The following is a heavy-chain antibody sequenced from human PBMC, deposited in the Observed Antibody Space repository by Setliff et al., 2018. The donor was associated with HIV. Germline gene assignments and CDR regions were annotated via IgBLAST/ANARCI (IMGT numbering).Heavy chain of an antibody. D-gene: IGHD6-13*01. CDR2: IYYSGAT. J-gene: IGHJ6*03. V-gene: IGHV4-38-2*01. CDR1: GYPISSGYY. Sequence: KPSETLSLTCAVSGYPISSGYYWGWIRQPPGKGLEWIGIIYYSGATYYNPSLTSRVTISVDTSRNQFSLKLRSVTAADTAAYYCARLGWQQNYYYYYMDVWGKGTTVTVSS. CDR3: ARLGWQQNYYYYYMDV.